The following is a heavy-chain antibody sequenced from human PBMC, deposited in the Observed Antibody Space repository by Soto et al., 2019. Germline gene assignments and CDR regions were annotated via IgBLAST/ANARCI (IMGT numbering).Heavy chain of an antibody. D-gene: IGHD4-4*01. CDR3: ARPLWRDDYNWGYYDL. CDR1: GFTFSSYA. J-gene: IGHJ2*01. Sequence: QVQLVESGGGVVQPGRSLRLSCAASGFTFSSYAMHWVRQAPVKGLECVAVISYDGSNKYYADSVKGRFTISRDNSKNTLYLKMNSLRAEDTAVYYCARPLWRDDYNWGYYDLWGRGTLVPVSS. CDR2: ISYDGSNK. V-gene: IGHV3-30-3*01.